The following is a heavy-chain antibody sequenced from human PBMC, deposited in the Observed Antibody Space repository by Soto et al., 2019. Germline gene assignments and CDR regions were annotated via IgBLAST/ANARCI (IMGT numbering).Heavy chain of an antibody. Sequence: GASVKVSCNASGGTFSSYAISWVRQAPGQGLEWMGGIIPIFGTANYAQKFQGRVTITADESTSTAYMELSSLRSEDTAVYYCGWGVRELLGLGGMDVWGQGTTVTV. CDR1: GGTFSSYA. CDR3: GWGVRELLGLGGMDV. CDR2: IIPIFGTA. D-gene: IGHD1-7*01. J-gene: IGHJ6*02. V-gene: IGHV1-69*13.